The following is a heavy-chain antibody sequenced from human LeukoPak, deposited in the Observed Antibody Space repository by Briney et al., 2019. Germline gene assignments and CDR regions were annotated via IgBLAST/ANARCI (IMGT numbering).Heavy chain of an antibody. CDR2: IKQDGSEK. J-gene: IGHJ4*02. D-gene: IGHD3-16*01. CDR1: GFTFSSYW. Sequence: GGSLRLSCAASGFTFSSYWMSWVRQAPGKGLEWVANIKQDGSEKYYVDSVKGRFTISRDNSKNTLYLQMNSLRAEDTAVYYCAKDGGGPFDYWGQGTLVTVSS. V-gene: IGHV3-7*03. CDR3: AKDGGGPFDY.